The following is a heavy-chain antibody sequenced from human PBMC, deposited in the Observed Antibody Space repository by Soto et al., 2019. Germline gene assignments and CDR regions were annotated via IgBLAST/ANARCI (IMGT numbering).Heavy chain of an antibody. CDR1: GGSISSYY. Sequence: SETLSLTCTVSGGSISSYYWSWIRQPPGKGLEWIGYIYYSGSTNYNPSLKSRVTISVDTSKNQFSLKLSSVTAADTAVYYCARVGGRYYDFWSGYYGGAEKYYFDYWGQGTLVTVSS. J-gene: IGHJ4*02. CDR2: IYYSGST. V-gene: IGHV4-59*01. CDR3: ARVGGRYYDFWSGYYGGAEKYYFDY. D-gene: IGHD3-3*01.